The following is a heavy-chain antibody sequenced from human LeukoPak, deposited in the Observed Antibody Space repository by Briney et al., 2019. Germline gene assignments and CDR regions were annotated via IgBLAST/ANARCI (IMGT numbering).Heavy chain of an antibody. CDR2: MNTNTGNP. CDR3: ARDPRYYDSNGYYSPDY. V-gene: IGHV7-4-1*02. Sequence: ASVKVSCKASGYTFTSYAMNWVRQAPGQGLEWMGWMNTNTGNPTYAQGFTGRFVFSLDTSVSTAYLQISSLKAEDTAVYYCARDPRYYDSNGYYSPDYWGQGTLVTVSS. CDR1: GYTFTSYA. J-gene: IGHJ4*02. D-gene: IGHD3-22*01.